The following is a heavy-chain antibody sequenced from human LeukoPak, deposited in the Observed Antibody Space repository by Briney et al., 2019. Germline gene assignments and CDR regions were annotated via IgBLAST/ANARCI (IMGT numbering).Heavy chain of an antibody. CDR3: ARDSLSRGYSYGYFDY. CDR1: GYTFTGYY. D-gene: IGHD5-18*01. CDR2: INPNSGGT. Sequence: ASVKVSCKASGYTFTGYYMHWVRQAPGQGLEWMGWINPNSGGTNYAQKFQGRATMTRDTSISTAYMELSRLRSDDTAVYYCARDSLSRGYSYGYFDYWGQGTLVTVSS. V-gene: IGHV1-2*02. J-gene: IGHJ4*02.